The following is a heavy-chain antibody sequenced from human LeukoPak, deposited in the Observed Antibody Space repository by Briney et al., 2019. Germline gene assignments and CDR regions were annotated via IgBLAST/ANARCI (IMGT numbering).Heavy chain of an antibody. V-gene: IGHV3-21*01. CDR3: AREITYYYDSSGPPSS. J-gene: IGHJ5*02. CDR1: GFTFSSYS. D-gene: IGHD3-22*01. CDR2: ISSSSSYI. Sequence: GGSLRLSCAASGFTFSSYSMNWVRQAPGKGLEWVSSISSSSSYIYYADSVKGRFTISRDNAKNSLYLQMNSLRAEDTAVYYCAREITYYYDSSGPPSSWGQGTLVTVSS.